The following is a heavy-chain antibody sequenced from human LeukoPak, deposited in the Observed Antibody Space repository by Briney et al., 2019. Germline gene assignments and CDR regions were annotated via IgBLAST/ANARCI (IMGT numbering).Heavy chain of an antibody. CDR2: INPSGGST. V-gene: IGHV1-46*01. Sequence: ASVKVSCKASGHTFTSYYIHWVRQAPGQGLEWMGIINPSGGSTTYAQKFQGRVTMTRDTSTSTVYMELSSLRFEDTAVYYCWIAAAGRNFDYWGQGTLVTVSS. D-gene: IGHD6-13*01. J-gene: IGHJ4*02. CDR3: WIAAAGRNFDY. CDR1: GHTFTSYY.